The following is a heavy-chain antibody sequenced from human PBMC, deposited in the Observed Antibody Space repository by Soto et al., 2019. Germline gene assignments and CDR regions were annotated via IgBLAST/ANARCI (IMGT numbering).Heavy chain of an antibody. V-gene: IGHV3-30-3*01. J-gene: IGHJ4*02. CDR3: ARDAGHHYYDSSGHDY. D-gene: IGHD3-22*01. Sequence: GGSLRLSCAASGFTFSSYAMHWVRQAPGKGLEWVAVISYDGSNKYYADSVKGRFTISRDNSKNTLYLQMNSLRAEDTAVHYCARDAGHHYYDSSGHDYSGQGTLVTVSS. CDR2: ISYDGSNK. CDR1: GFTFSSYA.